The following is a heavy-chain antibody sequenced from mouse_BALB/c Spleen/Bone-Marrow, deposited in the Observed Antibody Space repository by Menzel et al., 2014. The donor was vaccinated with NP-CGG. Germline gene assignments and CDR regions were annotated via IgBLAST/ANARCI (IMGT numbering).Heavy chain of an antibody. D-gene: IGHD1-2*01. CDR2: INPDSSTI. J-gene: IGHJ1*01. Sequence: EVKVEESGGGLVQPGGSLKLSCAASGFDFSRYWMTWVRQAPGKGLEWIGEINPDSSTINYTPSLKEKFIISRDNAKNTLYLQMSKVRSEDTALYYCARPGYYGYQDVWGAGTTITVSS. V-gene: IGHV4-1*02. CDR3: ARPGYYGYQDV. CDR1: GFDFSRYW.